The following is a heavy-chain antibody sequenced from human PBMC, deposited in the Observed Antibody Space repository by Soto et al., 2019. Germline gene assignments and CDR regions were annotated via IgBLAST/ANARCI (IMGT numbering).Heavy chain of an antibody. CDR1: GFTFSSYA. D-gene: IGHD6-6*01. CDR3: SKALGLFDYSSLPSLFDS. V-gene: IGHV3-30*04. CDR2: ISHDGNNK. Sequence: QVQLVDSGGGGVQPGRALRLSCAASGFTFSSYAMHWGRQAPGKGLVWVGVISHDGNNKYNGYSVKGQLTIARDKSRNTLYVEMAGLRSEDTAVYYCSKALGLFDYSSLPSLFDSWGQGTLVTVSS. J-gene: IGHJ4*02.